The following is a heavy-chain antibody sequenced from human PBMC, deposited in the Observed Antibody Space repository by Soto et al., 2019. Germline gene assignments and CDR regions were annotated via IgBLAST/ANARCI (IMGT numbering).Heavy chain of an antibody. Sequence: VKVSCKASGGTFSSYAISWVRQAPGQGLEWMGGIIPIFGTANYAQKFQGRVTITADKSTSTAYMELSSLRSEDTAVYYCARHLNYDILTGYYKRGPYYYYGMDVWGQGTTVTVSS. J-gene: IGHJ6*02. CDR2: IIPIFGTA. V-gene: IGHV1-69*06. D-gene: IGHD3-9*01. CDR1: GGTFSSYA. CDR3: ARHLNYDILTGYYKRGPYYYYGMDV.